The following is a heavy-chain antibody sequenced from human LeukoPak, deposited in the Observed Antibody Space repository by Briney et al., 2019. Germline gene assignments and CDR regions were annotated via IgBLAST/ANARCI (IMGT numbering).Heavy chain of an antibody. D-gene: IGHD3-9*01. J-gene: IGHJ4*02. CDR1: GYTFTGYY. V-gene: IGHV1-2*04. CDR2: INPSSGGT. CDR3: ARDGRAYYDILTGYYHFDY. Sequence: ASVKVSCKASGYTFTGYYMHWVRQAPGQGLEWMGWINPSSGGTNYAQKFQGWVTMTRDTSISTAYIELSRLRSDDTAVYYCARDGRAYYDILTGYYHFDYWGQGTLVTVSS.